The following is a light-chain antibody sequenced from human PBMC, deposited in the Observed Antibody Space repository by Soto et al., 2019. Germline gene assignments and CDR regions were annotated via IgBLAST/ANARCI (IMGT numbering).Light chain of an antibody. CDR1: SSDVGGYNF. V-gene: IGLV2-14*03. J-gene: IGLJ1*01. Sequence: QAGLTQPASVAGSPGQSITISCTGTSSDVGGYNFVTWYQQHPGEAHKLMIHDVSGRASGVPNRFSGSKSGTTASLTISGLQAEDEADYYCCSYASSTSYVFGTGTKVTVL. CDR2: DVS. CDR3: CSYASSTSYV.